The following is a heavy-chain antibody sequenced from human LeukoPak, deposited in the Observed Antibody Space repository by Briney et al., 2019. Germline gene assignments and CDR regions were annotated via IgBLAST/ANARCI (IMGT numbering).Heavy chain of an antibody. CDR1: GGSISSYY. V-gene: IGHV4-59*12. CDR3: ARGPRALYYYYYGMDV. Sequence: SETLSLTCTVSGGSISSYYWSWIRQPPGKGLEWIGYIYYSGSTNYNPSLKSRVTISVDTSKNQFSLKLSSVTAADTAVYYCARGPRALYYYYYGMDVWGQGTTVTVSS. CDR2: IYYSGST. J-gene: IGHJ6*02.